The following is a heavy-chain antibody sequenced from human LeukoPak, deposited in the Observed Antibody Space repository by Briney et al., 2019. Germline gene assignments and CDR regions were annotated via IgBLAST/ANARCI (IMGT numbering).Heavy chain of an antibody. J-gene: IGHJ4*02. D-gene: IGHD3-16*02. V-gene: IGHV3-23*01. CDR1: GFTFSSYA. Sequence: GGSLRLSCAASGFTFSSYAMSWVRQAPGKGLGWVSAISGSGGSTYYADSVKGRFTISRDNSENTLYLQMNSLRAEDTAVYYCAKVGDYVWGSYRHYWGQGTLVTVSS. CDR2: ISGSGGST. CDR3: AKVGDYVWGSYRHY.